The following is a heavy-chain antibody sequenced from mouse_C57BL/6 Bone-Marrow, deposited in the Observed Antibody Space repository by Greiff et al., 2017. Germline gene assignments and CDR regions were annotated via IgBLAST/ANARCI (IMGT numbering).Heavy chain of an antibody. J-gene: IGHJ2*01. Sequence: VQLQQSVAELVRPGASVKLSCTASGFPFKNSYMHWVKQRPEQGLEWIGRIDPATGNTKYAQKFPGKATITADTSSNTAYLQLSSLTSEDSSIYYCARYDYWGQGTTLTVSS. CDR2: IDPATGNT. V-gene: IGHV14-3*01. CDR1: GFPFKNSY. CDR3: ARYDY.